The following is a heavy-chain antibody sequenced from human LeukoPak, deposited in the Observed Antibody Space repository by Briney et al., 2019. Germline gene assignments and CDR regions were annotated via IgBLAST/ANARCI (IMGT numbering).Heavy chain of an antibody. J-gene: IGHJ4*02. D-gene: IGHD3-22*01. CDR2: ISGSGGST. CDR3: AKHGIVVVITNSPYYFDY. Sequence: GGSLRLFCVASGFTFSSFAMSWVRQAPGKGREWVSAISGSGGSTYYADSVKGRFTISRDNSKNTLYLQMNSLRAEDTAVYYCAKHGIVVVITNSPYYFDYWGQGTLVTVSS. V-gene: IGHV3-23*01. CDR1: GFTFSSFA.